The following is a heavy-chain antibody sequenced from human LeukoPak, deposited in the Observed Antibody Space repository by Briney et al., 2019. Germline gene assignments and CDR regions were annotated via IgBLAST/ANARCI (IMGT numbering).Heavy chain of an antibody. CDR1: GGSFSGYY. D-gene: IGHD2-2*01. J-gene: IGHJ4*02. V-gene: IGHV4-34*01. CDR2: INHSGST. CDR3: ASRYCSSTSCWALHSRGYYFDY. Sequence: SETLSLTCAVYGGSFSGYYWSWIRQPPGKGLEWIGEINHSGSTNYNPSLKSRVTISVDTSKNQFSLKLSSVTAADTAVYYCASRYCSSTSCWALHSRGYYFDYWGQGTLVTVSS.